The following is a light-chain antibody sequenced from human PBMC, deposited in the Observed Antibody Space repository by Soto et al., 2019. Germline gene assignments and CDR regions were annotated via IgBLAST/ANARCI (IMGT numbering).Light chain of an antibody. CDR2: EVS. V-gene: IGLV2-14*01. CDR3: SSYTRSSTYV. Sequence: QSVLTQPASVSGSPGQSITISCTGTSSDIGGSNYVSWYQQHPGEAPKLMIYEVSNRPSGVSNRFSGSKSGNTASLTISGLQAEDEAAYYCSSYTRSSTYVFGPATKVTVL. CDR1: SSDIGGSNY. J-gene: IGLJ1*01.